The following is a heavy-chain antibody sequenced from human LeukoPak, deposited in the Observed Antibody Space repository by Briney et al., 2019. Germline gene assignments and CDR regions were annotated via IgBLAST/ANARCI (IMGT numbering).Heavy chain of an antibody. J-gene: IGHJ5*02. V-gene: IGHV3-33*01. CDR2: IWYDGSNK. Sequence: GGSLRLSCAASGFTFSSYGMHWVRQAPGKGLEWVAVIWYDGSNKYYADSVKGRFTISRDNSKNTLYLQMNSLRAEDTAVYYCARGEYYDFWSGYPNWFDPWGQGTLVTVSS. D-gene: IGHD3-3*01. CDR3: ARGEYYDFWSGYPNWFDP. CDR1: GFTFSSYG.